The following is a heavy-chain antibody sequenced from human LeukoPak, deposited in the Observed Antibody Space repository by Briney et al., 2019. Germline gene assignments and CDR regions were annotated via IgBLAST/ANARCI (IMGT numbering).Heavy chain of an antibody. V-gene: IGHV3-21*01. J-gene: IGHJ4*02. CDR3: ARDLMVRGVINPFDY. CDR2: ISSSSTYI. D-gene: IGHD3-10*01. CDR1: GFTFSIYS. Sequence: GGSLRLSCAASGFTFSIYSMNWVRQAPGKGLEWVSSISSSSTYIYYADSVKGRFTISRDNAKNSLYLQMNSLRAEDAAVYYCARDLMVRGVINPFDYWGQGTLVTVSS.